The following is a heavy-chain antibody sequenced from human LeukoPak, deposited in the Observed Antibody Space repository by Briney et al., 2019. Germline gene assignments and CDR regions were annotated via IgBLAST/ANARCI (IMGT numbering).Heavy chain of an antibody. Sequence: GASLRLSCAASGFTLSSYWMSWVCQAPGKGLEWVANIKQDGSEKYYVDSVKGRFTISRDNAKNSLYLQMNSLRAEDTAVYYCARRRDGYNEWGQGTLVTVSS. V-gene: IGHV3-7*01. CDR2: IKQDGSEK. D-gene: IGHD5-24*01. CDR1: GFTLSSYW. CDR3: ARRRDGYNE. J-gene: IGHJ4*02.